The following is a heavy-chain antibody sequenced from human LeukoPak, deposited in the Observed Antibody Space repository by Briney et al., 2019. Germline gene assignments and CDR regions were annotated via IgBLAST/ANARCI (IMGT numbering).Heavy chain of an antibody. CDR3: ARDAVSTTTVGGIDY. D-gene: IGHD5/OR15-5a*01. CDR1: GYTFTNYG. Sequence: ASVKVSCKASGYTFTNYGISLVRQAHGQGLEWMGWISGYSGNTKYAEKIQGRVTMTTDTSTSTTYTELRSLRSDDTAVYYCARDAVSTTTVGGIDYWGQGTLVTVSS. CDR2: ISGYSGNT. J-gene: IGHJ4*02. V-gene: IGHV1-18*01.